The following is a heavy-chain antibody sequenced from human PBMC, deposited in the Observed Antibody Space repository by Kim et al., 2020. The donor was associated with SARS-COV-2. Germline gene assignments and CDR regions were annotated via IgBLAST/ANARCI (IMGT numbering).Heavy chain of an antibody. CDR3: ATERXSSWLYNFED. Sequence: ASVKVSCKVSGHPLVELSIHWVRQAPGKGLEWMGGFNSEEGETIYAQKFQGRVTMTEATFTDTAYMELTSLTSEDTAVYYCATERXSSWLYNFEDWGKGTLVTVSS. D-gene: IGHD6-13*01. V-gene: IGHV1-24*01. CDR2: FNSEEGET. J-gene: IGHJ4*02. CDR1: GHPLVELS.